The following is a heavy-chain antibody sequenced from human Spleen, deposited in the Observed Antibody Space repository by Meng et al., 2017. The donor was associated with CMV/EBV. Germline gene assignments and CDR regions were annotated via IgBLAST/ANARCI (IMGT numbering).Heavy chain of an antibody. CDR3: ARDHYYDSSGYDIDY. CDR2: ISAYNGNT. CDR1: GYTFTSYG. D-gene: IGHD3-22*01. J-gene: IGHJ4*02. Sequence: ASVKVSCKASGYTFTSYGISWVRQAPGQGLEWMGWISAYNGNTNYAQKLQGRVTMTTDTSTSTAYMELRCLRSDDTAVYYCARDHYYDSSGYDIDYWGQGTLVTVSS. V-gene: IGHV1-18*01.